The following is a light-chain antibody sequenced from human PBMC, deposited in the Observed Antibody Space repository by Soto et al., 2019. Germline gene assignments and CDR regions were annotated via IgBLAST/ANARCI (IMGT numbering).Light chain of an antibody. CDR1: QNVRKN. V-gene: IGKV3-15*01. CDR3: LQYDSWPLT. J-gene: IGKJ5*01. Sequence: ETVMTQSPVALSVSPGERATLSCRARQNVRKNLAWYQQKPGQAPRLLIYGASTRATGIPARFSGDGSGTEFTLTIDSLQSEDFVVYYCLQYDSWPLTFGQGTRLEI. CDR2: GAS.